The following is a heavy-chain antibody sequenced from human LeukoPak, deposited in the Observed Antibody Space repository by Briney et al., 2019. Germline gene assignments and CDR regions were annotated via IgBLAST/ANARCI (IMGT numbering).Heavy chain of an antibody. D-gene: IGHD3-16*02. CDR3: ARAYLTRNLSLYPPGPMY. J-gene: IGHJ4*02. CDR2: IWYDGSNK. CDR1: GFTFSSYG. V-gene: IGHV3-33*01. Sequence: GGSLRLSSAASGFTFSSYGMHWVRQAPGKGLEWVAVIWYDGSNKYYADSVKGRFTISRDNSKNTLYLQMNSLRAEDTAVYYCARAYLTRNLSLYPPGPMYWGQGTLVTVSS.